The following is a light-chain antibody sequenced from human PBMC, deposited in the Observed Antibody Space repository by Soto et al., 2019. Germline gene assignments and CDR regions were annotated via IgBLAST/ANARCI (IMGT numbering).Light chain of an antibody. CDR1: QSISSY. CDR3: QQSYSTPRT. CDR2: AAS. Sequence: IQMTQSPPSLSASVGDTVTITCRASQSISSYLNWYQQKPGKAPKLLIYAASSLQSGVPSRFSGSVSGTDFTLTISSLQPEDFATYYCQQSYSTPRTFGQGTKVDIK. V-gene: IGKV1-39*01. J-gene: IGKJ1*01.